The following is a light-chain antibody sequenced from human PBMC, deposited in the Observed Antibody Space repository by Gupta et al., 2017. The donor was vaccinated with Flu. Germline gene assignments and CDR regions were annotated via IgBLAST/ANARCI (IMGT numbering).Light chain of an antibody. CDR1: SSNIGAGYD. Sequence: QSVLTQPPSVSGAPGQRVTISCTGSSSNIGAGYDVHWYQQLPGTAPKLLIYGNSNRPSGVPERFSGSKSGTSASLAITGLQAEDEAGYYCQSYDNSRSGSYVFGTGTKVTVL. J-gene: IGLJ1*01. V-gene: IGLV1-40*01. CDR2: GNS. CDR3: QSYDNSRSGSYV.